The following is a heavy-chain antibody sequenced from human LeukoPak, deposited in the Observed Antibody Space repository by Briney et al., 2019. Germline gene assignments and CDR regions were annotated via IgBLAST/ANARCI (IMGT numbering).Heavy chain of an antibody. J-gene: IGHJ4*02. Sequence: SETLSLTCTVSGGSIRSSYYYWGWIRQPPGKGLEWIGSIYDSGSTYYNPSLKSRVTISVDTSKNQFSLKLSSVTAADTAVYYCATLSGSSSYFDYWGQGTLVTVSS. D-gene: IGHD6-6*01. CDR2: IYDSGST. CDR1: GGSIRSSYYY. V-gene: IGHV4-39*01. CDR3: ATLSGSSSYFDY.